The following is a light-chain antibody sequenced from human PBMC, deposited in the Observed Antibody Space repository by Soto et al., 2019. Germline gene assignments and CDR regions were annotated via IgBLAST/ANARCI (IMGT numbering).Light chain of an antibody. CDR1: QSISSY. CDR3: QQSYSTPLIT. Sequence: DIQMTQSPSSLSASVGDRVTITCRASQSISSYLNWYQQKPGKAPKLLIYAASSLQSGVPSRFSGSGSGTEFTLTISSLQPEDFATYYCQQSYSTPLITFGQGTRLEI. CDR2: AAS. V-gene: IGKV1-39*01. J-gene: IGKJ5*01.